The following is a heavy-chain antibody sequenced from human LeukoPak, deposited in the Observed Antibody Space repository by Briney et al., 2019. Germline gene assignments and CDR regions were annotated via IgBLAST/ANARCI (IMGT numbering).Heavy chain of an antibody. CDR1: GFVFSNYW. D-gene: IGHD2-15*01. J-gene: IGHJ4*02. V-gene: IGHV3-74*03. Sequence: GGSLRLSCAGSGFVFSNYWMHWVRQAPGKGLVWVARINPDGSSTAYADSVKGRFTLSRDNARKTLFLQMNSLRVDDTAVYYCARAVVPAAVPYFWGQGTLVTVSP. CDR2: INPDGSST. CDR3: ARAVVPAAVPYF.